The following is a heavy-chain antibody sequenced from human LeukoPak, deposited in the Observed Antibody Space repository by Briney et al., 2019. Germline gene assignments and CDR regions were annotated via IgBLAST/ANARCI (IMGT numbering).Heavy chain of an antibody. CDR3: AIETYYYDSSGYSIRLNWFDP. CDR1: GYTLTELS. D-gene: IGHD3-22*01. CDR2: FDPEDGET. Sequence: ASVKVSCKVSGYTLTELSMHWVRQAPGKGLEWMGGFDPEDGETIYAQKFQGRVTMTEDTSTDTAYMELSRLRSDDTAVYYCAIETYYYDSSGYSIRLNWFDPWGQGTLVTVSS. J-gene: IGHJ5*02. V-gene: IGHV1-24*01.